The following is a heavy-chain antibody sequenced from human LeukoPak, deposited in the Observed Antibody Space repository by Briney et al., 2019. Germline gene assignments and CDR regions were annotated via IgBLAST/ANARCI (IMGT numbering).Heavy chain of an antibody. Sequence: PSGTLSLTCTVSGGSITGYYWSWLRQPPGKGLEWIGYIFYSGSTNYNPSLKSRVTISVDTSKNQFSLKLSSVTAADTAVYYCARHEDSGSGYYKYWGQGTLVTVSS. D-gene: IGHD2-21*01. J-gene: IGHJ4*02. CDR2: IFYSGST. CDR1: GGSITGYY. CDR3: ARHEDSGSGYYKY. V-gene: IGHV4-59*08.